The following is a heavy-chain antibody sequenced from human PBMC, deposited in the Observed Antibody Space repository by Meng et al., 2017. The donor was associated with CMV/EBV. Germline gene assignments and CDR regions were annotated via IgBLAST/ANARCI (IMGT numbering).Heavy chain of an antibody. V-gene: IGHV1-2*02. CDR3: ARVREYSSSSEFDY. J-gene: IGHJ4*02. Sequence: ASVKVSCKASGYTFTGYYMHWVRQAPGQGLGWMGWINPNSGGTNYAQKFQGRVTMTRDTSISTAYMELSRLRSDDTAVYYCARVREYSSSSEFDYWGQGTLVTVSS. CDR2: INPNSGGT. D-gene: IGHD6-6*01. CDR1: GYTFTGYY.